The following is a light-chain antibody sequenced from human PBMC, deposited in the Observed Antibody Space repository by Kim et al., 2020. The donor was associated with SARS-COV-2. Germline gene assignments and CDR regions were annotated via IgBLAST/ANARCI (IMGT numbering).Light chain of an antibody. Sequence: PGKTAGITWRGKNIGSKSVHWYQHKPGQAPVLSINYDSDRPSGIPARFSGSNAGNTANLTISRVEGGDEAYYYCQVWDSSSDQRVFGGGTKVTVL. V-gene: IGLV3-21*04. CDR2: YDS. J-gene: IGLJ3*02. CDR3: QVWDSSSDQRV. CDR1: NIGSKS.